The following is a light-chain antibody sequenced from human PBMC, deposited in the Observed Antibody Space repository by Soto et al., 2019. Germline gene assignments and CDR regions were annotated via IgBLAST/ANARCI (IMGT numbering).Light chain of an antibody. Sequence: DIQLAQSPSTLSASVGDRITITCRATQSINWLAWYQQKPGKAPKLLIFEASRLESGVPSRFSGSGSGTEFTLTFSSLLPVDFGTYYCQHYDTYSPMWTFGQGTKVDIK. J-gene: IGKJ1*01. CDR1: QSINW. CDR3: QHYDTYSPMWT. V-gene: IGKV1-5*03. CDR2: EAS.